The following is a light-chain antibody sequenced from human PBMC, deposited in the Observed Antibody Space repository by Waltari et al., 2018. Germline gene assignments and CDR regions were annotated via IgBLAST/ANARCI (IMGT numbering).Light chain of an antibody. CDR1: QGFSNW. J-gene: IGKJ4*01. CDR3: QQYNSYSLLS. Sequence: DIQMTQSPSTLSASVGDRFSISCRASQGFSNWLAWYPQKPGKAPKLLSYRASTLASGFPSRFSGSGSGTTFTLTISSLQPDDFATYYCQQYNSYSLLSFGGGTKVEIK. CDR2: RAS. V-gene: IGKV1-5*03.